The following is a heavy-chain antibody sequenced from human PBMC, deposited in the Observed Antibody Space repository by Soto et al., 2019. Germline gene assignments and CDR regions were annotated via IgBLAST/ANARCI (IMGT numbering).Heavy chain of an antibody. CDR1: GGTFSSYA. J-gene: IGHJ5*02. D-gene: IGHD3-9*01. CDR2: IIPIFGTA. CDR3: ARDGFNDDILTGYRFYNWFDP. V-gene: IGHV1-69*01. Sequence: QVQLVQSGAEVKKPGSSVKVSCKASGGTFSSYAISWVRQAPGQGLEWMGGIIPIFGTANYAQKFQGRVTITADESTSTAYMELSSLRSDDTAVYYCARDGFNDDILTGYRFYNWFDPWGQGTLVTVSS.